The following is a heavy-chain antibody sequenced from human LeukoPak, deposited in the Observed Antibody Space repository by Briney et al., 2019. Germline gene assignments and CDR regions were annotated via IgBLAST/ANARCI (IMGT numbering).Heavy chain of an antibody. CDR2: ISGSGGST. V-gene: IGHV3-23*01. CDR3: AKGRQLNPSMNWFGP. D-gene: IGHD5-18*01. J-gene: IGHJ5*02. CDR1: GFTFSSYA. Sequence: PGGSLRLSCAASGFTFSSYAMSWVRQAPGKGLEWVSIISGSGGSTFYADSAKGRFIISRDNSKDTLYLQRNSLRAEDTAVYYCAKGRQLNPSMNWFGPWGQGTQVTDSS.